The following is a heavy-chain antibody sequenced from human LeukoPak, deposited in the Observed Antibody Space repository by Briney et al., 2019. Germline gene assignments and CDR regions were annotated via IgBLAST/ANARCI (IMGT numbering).Heavy chain of an antibody. V-gene: IGHV4-59*11. D-gene: IGHD5-18*01. CDR1: GGSISSHY. J-gene: IGHJ4*02. Sequence: PSETLSLTCTVSGGSISSHYWSWIRQAPGKGLEWIAYLFDSVNTKNNPSLQSRLTLSADTSKNQFSLRLSSMTAADTAVYYCATIRRGSIFGYFDFWGQGIKVTVSS. CDR3: ATIRRGSIFGYFDF. CDR2: LFDSVNT.